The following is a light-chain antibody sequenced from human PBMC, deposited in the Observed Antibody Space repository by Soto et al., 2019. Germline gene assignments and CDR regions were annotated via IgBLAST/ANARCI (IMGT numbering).Light chain of an antibody. CDR2: AAS. Sequence: DIQMTQSPSSLSASVGDRVTITCRASQSISSYLNWYQQKPGKAPKLLIYAASSLRSGVPSRFSGSGSGTDFTLTISSLQPEDFATYYCQQSYSTPRHTFGQGTKLEIK. CDR3: QQSYSTPRHT. J-gene: IGKJ2*01. CDR1: QSISSY. V-gene: IGKV1-39*01.